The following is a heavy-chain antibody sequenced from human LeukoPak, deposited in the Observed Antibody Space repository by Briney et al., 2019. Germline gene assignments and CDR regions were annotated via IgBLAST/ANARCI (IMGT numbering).Heavy chain of an antibody. D-gene: IGHD2/OR15-2a*01. CDR1: GFTFSSYA. V-gene: IGHV3-23*01. Sequence: GGSLRLSCAASGFTFSSYAMSWVRQAPGKGLEWVSAISGSGGSTYYADSVKGRFTISRDNSKNTLYLQMGSLRAEDMAVYYCARRPVSSLYYFDYWGQGALVTVSS. CDR3: ARRPVSSLYYFDY. J-gene: IGHJ4*02. CDR2: ISGSGGST.